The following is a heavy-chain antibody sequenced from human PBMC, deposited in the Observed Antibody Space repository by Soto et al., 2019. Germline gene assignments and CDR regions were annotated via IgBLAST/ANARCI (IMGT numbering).Heavy chain of an antibody. Sequence: QVQLVQSGAEVKKPGSSVKVSCKASGGTFSSYAINWVRQAPGQGLEWMGGIIPIFGTANYAQKFQGRVTITADESTSTAYMELSSLRSEDTAVYHCASRITGTIYYYYGMDVWGQGTTVTVSS. V-gene: IGHV1-69*12. CDR1: GGTFSSYA. CDR3: ASRITGTIYYYYGMDV. D-gene: IGHD1-7*01. J-gene: IGHJ6*02. CDR2: IIPIFGTA.